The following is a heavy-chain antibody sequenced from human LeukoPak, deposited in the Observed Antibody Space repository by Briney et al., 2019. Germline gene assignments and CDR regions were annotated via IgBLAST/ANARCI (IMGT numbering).Heavy chain of an antibody. CDR2: VSPNSANT. CDR3: AIKLSSGGY. J-gene: IGHJ4*02. Sequence: ASVKVSCKASGYTFTSYDVNWVRQATGQGLEWMGWVSPNSANTAYAQKFQGRVTVTRNTSISTAYMELSSLGSEDTAVYYCAIKLSSGGYWGQRTLVTVSS. V-gene: IGHV1-8*01. D-gene: IGHD3-22*01. CDR1: GYTFTSYD.